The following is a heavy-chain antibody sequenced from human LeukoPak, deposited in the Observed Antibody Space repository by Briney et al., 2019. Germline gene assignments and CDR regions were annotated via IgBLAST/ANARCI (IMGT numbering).Heavy chain of an antibody. V-gene: IGHV3-7*01. CDR3: ARVAMVRGVVYYYYYYMDV. D-gene: IGHD3-10*01. CDR1: GFTFSSYW. J-gene: IGHJ6*03. Sequence: GGSLRLSCAASGFTFSSYWMSWVRQAPGRGLEWAANIKQDGSEKYYVDSVKGRFTISRDNAKNSLYLQMNSLRAEDTAVYYCARVAMVRGVVYYYYYYMDVWGKGTTVTVSS. CDR2: IKQDGSEK.